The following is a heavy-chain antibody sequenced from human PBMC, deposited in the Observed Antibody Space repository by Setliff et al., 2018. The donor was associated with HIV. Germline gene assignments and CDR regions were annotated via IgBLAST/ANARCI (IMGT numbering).Heavy chain of an antibody. D-gene: IGHD6-13*01. V-gene: IGHV5-51*01. J-gene: IGHJ3*02. CDR1: GYSFTSYW. CDR3: ARQGDSNSKLDAFDI. Sequence: PGESLKISCKGSGYSFTSYWIGWVRQMPGKGLEWMGIIYPGDSDTRYSPSFQGQVTISADKSISTAYLQWSSLKASDTAMYYCARQGDSNSKLDAFDIWGQGTMVTVSS. CDR2: IYPGDSDT.